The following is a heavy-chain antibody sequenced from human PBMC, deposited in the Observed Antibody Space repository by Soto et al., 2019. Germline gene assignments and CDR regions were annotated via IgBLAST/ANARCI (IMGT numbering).Heavy chain of an antibody. J-gene: IGHJ5*01. CDR2: IIPIFGAT. Sequence: SVKVSCKASGGTFSSYAITWVRQAPGQGLDWMGEIIPIFGATNFAQKFQGRVTITADKSTTTAYMELSSLTSEDTAEYYCARMGGSFLDSWGQGTLVTVSS. D-gene: IGHD1-26*01. V-gene: IGHV1-69*06. CDR3: ARMGGSFLDS. CDR1: GGTFSSYA.